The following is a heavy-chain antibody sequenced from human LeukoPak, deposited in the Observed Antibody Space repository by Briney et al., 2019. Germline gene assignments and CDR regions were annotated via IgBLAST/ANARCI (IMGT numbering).Heavy chain of an antibody. CDR3: ARHISFADYYDSRGSRTFDY. D-gene: IGHD3-22*01. J-gene: IGHJ4*02. V-gene: IGHV5-51*01. CDR2: IYPGDSDT. CDR1: GYSFTNYC. Sequence: GESLKISSKASGYSFTNYCIGCVRQMPGKDLQWMGIIYPGDSDTRYSPSFQGQVTISADTSITHASLQWSRLKASDTAMYYCARHISFADYYDSRGSRTFDYWGQGTLVTVSS.